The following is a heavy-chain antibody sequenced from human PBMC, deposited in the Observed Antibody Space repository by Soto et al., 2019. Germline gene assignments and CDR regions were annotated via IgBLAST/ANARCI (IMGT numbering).Heavy chain of an antibody. CDR2: ISYDGSNK. CDR1: GFTFISYA. D-gene: IGHD3-22*01. J-gene: IGHJ4*02. V-gene: IGHV3-30-3*01. CDR3: ARDAGHHYYDSSGHDY. Sequence: PGGSLRLACASSGFTFISYAMHWVRQAPGKGLEWVAVISYDGSNKYYADSVKGRFTISRDNSKNTLYLQMNSLRAEDTAVYYCARDAGHHYYDSSGHDYWGQGTLVTVSS.